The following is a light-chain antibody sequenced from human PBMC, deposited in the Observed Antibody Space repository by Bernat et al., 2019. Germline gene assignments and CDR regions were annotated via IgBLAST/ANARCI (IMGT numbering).Light chain of an antibody. Sequence: DIQMTQSPSTLSASVGDRVTITCRASQSISSWLAWYQQKPGKAPKLLIYKASSLETGFPSRFSGSGSGTDFTLTISSLQPDDFATYYCQHYRSYPVTFGRGTKLE. J-gene: IGKJ2*01. V-gene: IGKV1-5*03. CDR3: QHYRSYPVT. CDR2: KAS. CDR1: QSISSW.